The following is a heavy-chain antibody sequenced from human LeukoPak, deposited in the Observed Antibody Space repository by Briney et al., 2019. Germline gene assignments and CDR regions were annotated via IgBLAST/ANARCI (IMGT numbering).Heavy chain of an antibody. J-gene: IGHJ4*02. Sequence: SETLSLTCTVSGGSITSTSYFWGWIRQPPGKGLEWIGNFYYSGSTHYNPSLKSRVTIALDTSKNQFSLNLNSVTAADTAVYYCARGRRGSGSYYFDHWGQGTLVTVSS. V-gene: IGHV4-39*07. D-gene: IGHD3-10*01. CDR1: GGSITSTSYF. CDR2: FYYSGST. CDR3: ARGRRGSGSYYFDH.